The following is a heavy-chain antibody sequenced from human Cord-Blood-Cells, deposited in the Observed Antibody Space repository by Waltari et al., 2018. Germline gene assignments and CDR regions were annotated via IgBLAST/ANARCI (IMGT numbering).Heavy chain of an antibody. V-gene: IGHV6-1*01. CDR2: TYYRSKWYN. Sequence: QVQLQQSGPGLVKPSQTLSLTCAISGDSVSSNSAAWNWIRQSPSRGLEWLGRTYYRSKWYNDYAVSVKSRITSNPDTSKNQFSLQLNSVTPEDTAVYYCARVAGYSSGWYRGYFDYWGQGTLVTVSS. J-gene: IGHJ4*02. CDR1: GDSVSSNSAA. D-gene: IGHD6-19*01. CDR3: ARVAGYSSGWYRGYFDY.